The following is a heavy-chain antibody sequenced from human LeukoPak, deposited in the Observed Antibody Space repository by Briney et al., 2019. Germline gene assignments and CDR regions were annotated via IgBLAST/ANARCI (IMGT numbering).Heavy chain of an antibody. CDR2: IYTSGST. J-gene: IGHJ4*02. Sequence: SETLSLTCTVSGGSISSYYWSWIRQPAGKGLEWIGRIYTSGSTNYNPSLKSRVTMSVDTSKNQFSLKLSSVTAADTAVYYCAGVSLVAGKYYFDHWGQGTLVTVSS. CDR1: GGSISSYY. CDR3: AGVSLVAGKYYFDH. D-gene: IGHD2-15*01. V-gene: IGHV4-4*07.